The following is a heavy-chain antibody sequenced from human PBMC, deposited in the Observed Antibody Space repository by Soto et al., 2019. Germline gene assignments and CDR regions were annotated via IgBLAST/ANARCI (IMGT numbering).Heavy chain of an antibody. CDR3: AGRSGSYYNLVDY. D-gene: IGHD3-10*01. J-gene: IGHJ4*02. Sequence: SETLSLTCTVSGGSISGYYWSWIRQPPGKGLEWIGYIYYSGSTNYNPSLKSRVTISVDTSKNQFSLKLSSVTAADTAVYYCAGRSGSYYNLVDYWGQGTLVTVSS. CDR2: IYYSGST. CDR1: GGSISGYY. V-gene: IGHV4-59*01.